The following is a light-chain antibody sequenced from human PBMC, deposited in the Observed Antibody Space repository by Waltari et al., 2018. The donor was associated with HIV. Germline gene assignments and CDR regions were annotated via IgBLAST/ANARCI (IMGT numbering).Light chain of an antibody. CDR1: QTVGAN. J-gene: IGKJ1*01. Sequence: ETLMTQSPATVSASPGTGVTLFCRASQTVGANVAWYKQKLGQAPRLLIFAASTRATAIPDRLHGSGSGTDFTLTINGLQSEDFAVYFCQQYNRWPWTFGQGTRVEV. V-gene: IGKV3-15*01. CDR2: AAS. CDR3: QQYNRWPWT.